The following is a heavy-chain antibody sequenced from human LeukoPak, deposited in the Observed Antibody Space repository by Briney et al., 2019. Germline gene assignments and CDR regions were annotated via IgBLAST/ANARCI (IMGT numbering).Heavy chain of an antibody. J-gene: IGHJ6*02. Sequence: GGSLRLSCAASGFTFSSYAMHWVRQAPGKGLEWVAVISYDGSNKYYADSVKGRFTISRDNSKNTLYLQMNSLRPEDTAVYYCARGGDYVWGSYPHYYYGMDVWGQGTTVTVSS. CDR3: ARGGDYVWGSYPHYYYGMDV. CDR1: GFTFSSYA. CDR2: ISYDGSNK. V-gene: IGHV3-30-3*01. D-gene: IGHD3-16*02.